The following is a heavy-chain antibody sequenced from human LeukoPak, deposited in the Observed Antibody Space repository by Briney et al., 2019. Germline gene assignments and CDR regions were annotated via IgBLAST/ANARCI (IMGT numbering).Heavy chain of an antibody. CDR3: ARVGIVATMDY. Sequence: GGSLRLSCAASGFTFDDYAMHWVRQAPGKGLEWVSVIYSGGSTYYADSVKGRFTISRDNSKNTLYLQMNSLRAEDTAVYYCARVGIVATMDYWGQGTLVTVSS. CDR2: IYSGGST. V-gene: IGHV3-53*01. J-gene: IGHJ4*02. D-gene: IGHD5-12*01. CDR1: GFTFDDYA.